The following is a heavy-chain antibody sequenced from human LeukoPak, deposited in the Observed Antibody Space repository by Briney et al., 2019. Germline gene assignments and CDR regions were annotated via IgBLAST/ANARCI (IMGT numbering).Heavy chain of an antibody. J-gene: IGHJ6*03. CDR3: AGQGELGRGGCCCYYYYMDV. D-gene: IGHD2-15*01. CDR2: IIPIFGTA. CDR1: GGTFSSYA. V-gene: IGHV1-69*13. Sequence: SVKVSCKASGGTFSSYAISGVRQAPGQGLGRVGGIIPIFGTANYAQKFQGRVTITSAESTTTASMELSSLRSEDTAVYYCAGQGELGRGGCCCYYYYMDVWGKGTTVTVSS.